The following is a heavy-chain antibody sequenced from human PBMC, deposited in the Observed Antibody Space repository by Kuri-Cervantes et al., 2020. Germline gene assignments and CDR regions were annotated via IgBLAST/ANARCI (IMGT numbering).Heavy chain of an antibody. D-gene: IGHD3-9*01. Sequence: GESLKIYCAASGFTFSSYGMHWVRQAPGKGLEWVASIRYDGSNKYYADSVKGRFTISRDNSKNTLYLQMNSLRAEDTAVYYCAREGYDILTGYYPFWGQGTLVTVSS. CDR3: AREGYDILTGYYPF. CDR1: GFTFSSYG. J-gene: IGHJ4*02. V-gene: IGHV3-30*02. CDR2: IRYDGSNK.